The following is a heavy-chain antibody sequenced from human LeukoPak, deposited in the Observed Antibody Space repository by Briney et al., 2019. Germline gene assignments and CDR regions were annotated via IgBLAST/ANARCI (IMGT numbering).Heavy chain of an antibody. CDR3: ARIAQSRYDSSGYYPYYYYYYYMDV. Sequence: SETLSLTCAVYGGSFSGYYWGWIRQPPGKGLEWIGSIYYSGSTNYNPSLKSRVTISVDTSKNQFSLKLSSVTAADTAVYYCARIAQSRYDSSGYYPYYYYYYYMDVWGKGTTVTISS. CDR1: GGSFSGYY. D-gene: IGHD3-22*01. CDR2: IYYSGST. J-gene: IGHJ6*03. V-gene: IGHV4-59*01.